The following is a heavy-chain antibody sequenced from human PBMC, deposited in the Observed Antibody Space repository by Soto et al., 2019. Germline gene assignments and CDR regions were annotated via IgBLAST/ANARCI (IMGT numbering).Heavy chain of an antibody. V-gene: IGHV1-18*01. J-gene: IGHJ2*01. CDR1: GYTFTSYG. CDR3: ARGGSLYWYFDL. D-gene: IGHD1-26*01. Sequence: GASVKVSCKASGYTFTSYGISWVRQAPGQGLEWMGWISGYNGKTKYAQKFQDRVTITTDTSASTAYMELSSLRSEDTAVYYCARGGSLYWYFDLWGRGTLVTVSS. CDR2: ISGYNGKT.